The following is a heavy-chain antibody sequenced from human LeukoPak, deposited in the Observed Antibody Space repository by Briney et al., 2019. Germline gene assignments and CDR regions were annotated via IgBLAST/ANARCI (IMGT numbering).Heavy chain of an antibody. J-gene: IGHJ1*01. D-gene: IGHD5-12*01. CDR3: ARQPFAPFQVAPETPIES. CDR1: GGSMSNIYY. Sequence: SETLSLTCNVSGGSMSNIYYRGWIRQPPGKGLEWMGNIFYSGITYYNPSLRSRVTIAIDTSKSQFSLKLTSVTAADTAVYYCARQPFAPFQVAPETPIESWGQGTLVTVSS. CDR2: IFYSGIT. V-gene: IGHV4-39*01.